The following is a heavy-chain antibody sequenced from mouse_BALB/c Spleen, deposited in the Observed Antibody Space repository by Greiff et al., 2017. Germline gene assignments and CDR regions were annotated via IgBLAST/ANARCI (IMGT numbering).Heavy chain of an antibody. CDR3: ADPDGYYVGFAY. V-gene: IGHV1S29*02. D-gene: IGHD2-3*01. J-gene: IGHJ3*01. CDR1: GYTFTDYN. CDR2: IYPYDGGT. Sequence: EVQLQESGPELVKPGASVKISCKASGYTFTDYNMHWVKQRPGKSLEWIGYIYPYDGGTGYNQKFKSKATLTVDNSSSTAYLALRSLTSEDSAVYCCADPDGYYVGFAYWGQGTLVTVSA.